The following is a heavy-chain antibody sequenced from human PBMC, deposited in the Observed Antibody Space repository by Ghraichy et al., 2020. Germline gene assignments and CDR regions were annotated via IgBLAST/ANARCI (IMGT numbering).Heavy chain of an antibody. CDR1: GGSFSGYY. V-gene: IGHV4-34*01. D-gene: IGHD4-17*01. CDR2: INHSGST. Sequence: SETLSLTCAVYGGSFSGYYWSWIRQPPGKGLEWIGEINHSGSTNYNPSLKSRVTISVDTSKNQFSLKLSSVTAADTAVYYCASTTVTTSGRGAFDIWGQGTMVTVSS. CDR3: ASTTVTTSGRGAFDI. J-gene: IGHJ3*02.